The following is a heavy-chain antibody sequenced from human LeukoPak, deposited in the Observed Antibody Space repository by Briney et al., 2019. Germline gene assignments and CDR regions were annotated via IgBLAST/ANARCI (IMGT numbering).Heavy chain of an antibody. D-gene: IGHD3-16*02. CDR3: ARVPAGVIGMKDAFDI. J-gene: IGHJ3*02. CDR2: ISGSSSYI. CDR1: GFTFNTYS. Sequence: GGSLRLSCAASGFTFNTYSMNWVRQAPGKGLEWVSSISGSSSYIYYADSVKGRFTISRHNAKNSLYLQLNSLRAEDTAVYYCARVPAGVIGMKDAFDIWGQGTVVTVSS. V-gene: IGHV3-21*01.